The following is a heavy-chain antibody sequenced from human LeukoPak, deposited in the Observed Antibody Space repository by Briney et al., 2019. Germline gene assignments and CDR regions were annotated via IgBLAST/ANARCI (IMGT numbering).Heavy chain of an antibody. CDR2: IYYSGSN. Sequence: WETLSLTCTVSGGSISSYCWSWIRQPPGKGLEWIAYIYYSGSNNYNPSLKSRVTISVDTSKNQFYLKVSSVTAADTAVYYCARGGGYYYMDVWDKGTTVTVSS. V-gene: IGHV4-59*12. CDR1: GGSISSYC. J-gene: IGHJ6*03. D-gene: IGHD6-25*01. CDR3: ARGGGYYYMDV.